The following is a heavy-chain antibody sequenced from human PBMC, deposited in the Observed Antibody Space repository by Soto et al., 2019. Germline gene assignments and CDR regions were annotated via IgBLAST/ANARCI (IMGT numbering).Heavy chain of an antibody. CDR3: ARKVVVVVAARSLEYFQH. CDR1: GGSISTSNW. CDR2: IHHSGST. D-gene: IGHD2-15*01. J-gene: IGHJ1*01. Sequence: PSETLSLTCAVSGGSISTSNWWSWVRQTPGKGLEWIGEIHHSGSTNYNPSLMSRVTMSVDKSNNQFSLNLSSVTAADTAVYYCARKVVVVVAARSLEYFQHWGQGTLVTVSS. V-gene: IGHV4-4*02.